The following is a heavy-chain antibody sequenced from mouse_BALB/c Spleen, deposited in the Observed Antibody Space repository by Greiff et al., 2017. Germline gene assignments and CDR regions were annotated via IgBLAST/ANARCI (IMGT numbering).Heavy chain of an antibody. V-gene: IGHV5-9-4*01. J-gene: IGHJ4*01. Sequence: EVQRVESGGGLVKPGGSLKLSCAASGFTFSSYAMSWVRQSPEKRLEWVAEISSGGSYTYYPDTVTGRFTISRDNAKNTLYLEMSSLRSEDTAMYYCAREGGGNYPTTPYYYAMDYWGQGTSVTVSS. CDR2: ISSGGSYT. CDR3: AREGGGNYPTTPYYYAMDY. CDR1: GFTFSSYA. D-gene: IGHD2-1*01.